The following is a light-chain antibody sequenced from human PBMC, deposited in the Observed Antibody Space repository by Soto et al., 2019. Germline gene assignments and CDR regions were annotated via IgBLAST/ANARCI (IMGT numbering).Light chain of an antibody. CDR1: SSNIGAGYD. Sequence: QSALTQPPSVSGAPGQRVTISCTGSSSNIGAGYDVHWYQQLPGTAPKLLIYGNSNRPSGVPDRFSGSKSGTSASLAITGLQAEDEADYYCQSYDNSPSGWVFGGGTKLTVL. J-gene: IGLJ3*02. CDR2: GNS. V-gene: IGLV1-40*01. CDR3: QSYDNSPSGWV.